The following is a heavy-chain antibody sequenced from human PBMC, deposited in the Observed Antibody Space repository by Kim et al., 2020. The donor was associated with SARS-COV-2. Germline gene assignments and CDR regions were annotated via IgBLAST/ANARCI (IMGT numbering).Heavy chain of an antibody. D-gene: IGHD2-21*02. V-gene: IGHV3-48*02. Sequence: GGSLRLSCAASGFTFSSYSMNWVRQAPGKGLEWVSYISSSSSTIYYADSVKGRFTISRENAKNSLYLQMNSLRDEDTAVYYCASLRGALAHCGGDCSADYWGQGTLVTVST. CDR1: GFTFSSYS. J-gene: IGHJ4*02. CDR2: ISSSSSTI. CDR3: ASLRGALAHCGGDCSADY.